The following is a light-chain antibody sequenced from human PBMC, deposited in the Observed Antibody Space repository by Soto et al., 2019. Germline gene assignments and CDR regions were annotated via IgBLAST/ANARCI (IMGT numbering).Light chain of an antibody. V-gene: IGKV3-15*01. CDR2: GAS. CDR1: QSISSN. Sequence: DIVMTHSPATLSVSPGERATLSCRASQSISSNLAWYQQKPGQPPRLLIYGASTRATGIPARFSGSGSGTEFTLTISSLQSEDLAVYYCLQYNNWPWTFGQGTKVDIK. J-gene: IGKJ1*01. CDR3: LQYNNWPWT.